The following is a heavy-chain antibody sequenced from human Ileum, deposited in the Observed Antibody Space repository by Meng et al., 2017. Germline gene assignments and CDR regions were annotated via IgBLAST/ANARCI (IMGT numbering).Heavy chain of an antibody. CDR1: VGSFCGYY. J-gene: IGHJ4*02. CDR2: INHSGST. D-gene: IGHD3-16*01. Sequence: QVQLQHGGAGLLKPSENLSLTCAVYVGSFCGYYWSWIRQPPGKGLEWIGEINHSGSTNYNPSLKSRVTISVDTSKNQFSLKLSSVTAADTAVYYCARGGGRYGPDFDYWGQGTLVTVSS. CDR3: ARGGGRYGPDFDY. V-gene: IGHV4-34*01.